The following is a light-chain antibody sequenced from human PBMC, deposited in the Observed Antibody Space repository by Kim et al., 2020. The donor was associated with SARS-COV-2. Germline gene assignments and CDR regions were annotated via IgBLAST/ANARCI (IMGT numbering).Light chain of an antibody. CDR1: TSDIGNNY. CDR2: DDD. V-gene: IGLV1-51*01. CDR3: GTWHSGLRVVL. J-gene: IGLJ6*01. Sequence: QSVLTQPPSVSAAPGQRVTISCSGATSDIGNNYASWYQQLPGTAPKLLIYDDDKRPSGIPDRFSASKSGTTATLTIAGVQTGDEADYHCGTWHSGLRVVLFGGGTKVTVL.